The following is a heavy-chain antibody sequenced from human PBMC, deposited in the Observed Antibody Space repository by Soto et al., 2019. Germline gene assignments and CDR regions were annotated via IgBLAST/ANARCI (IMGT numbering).Heavy chain of an antibody. CDR1: GDSFSRYN. D-gene: IGHD2-15*01. Sequence: LCLTCTVSGDSFSRYNWSWIRQPPGKGLEYIGYMYSSGYTDYNPSLKSRVTMSLDTSKNQYSLKLTSATAADTAVYYCAREWSAFDYWGQGTLVTVSS. J-gene: IGHJ4*02. V-gene: IGHV4-59*01. CDR2: MYSSGYT. CDR3: AREWSAFDY.